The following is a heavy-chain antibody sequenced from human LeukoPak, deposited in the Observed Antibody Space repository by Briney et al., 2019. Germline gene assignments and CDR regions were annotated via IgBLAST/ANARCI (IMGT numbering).Heavy chain of an antibody. J-gene: IGHJ5*02. CDR3: ARDRLCQLLWSWFDP. CDR1: GFTFSSYA. D-gene: IGHD2-2*01. V-gene: IGHV3-30*04. Sequence: GRSLRLSCAASGFTFSSYAMHWVRQAPGKGLEWVAVISYDGSNKYYADSVKGRFTISRDNSKNTLYLQMNSLRAEDTAVYYCARDRLCQLLWSWFDPWGQGTLVTVSS. CDR2: ISYDGSNK.